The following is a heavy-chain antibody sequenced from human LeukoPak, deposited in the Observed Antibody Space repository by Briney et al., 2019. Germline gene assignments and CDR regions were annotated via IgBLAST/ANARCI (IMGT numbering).Heavy chain of an antibody. CDR2: INYNGNT. Sequence: SETLSLTCAVSGGSISSSNWWSWVRQPPGKGLEWIGSINYNGNTYYNPSLKSRVTISVDTSKTQFSLKLSSVTAADTAVYLCARRNLKYNFGSGRFFEYWGQGILVTVSS. CDR3: ARRNLKYNFGSGRFFEY. V-gene: IGHV4-4*02. D-gene: IGHD3-10*01. J-gene: IGHJ4*02. CDR1: GGSISSSNW.